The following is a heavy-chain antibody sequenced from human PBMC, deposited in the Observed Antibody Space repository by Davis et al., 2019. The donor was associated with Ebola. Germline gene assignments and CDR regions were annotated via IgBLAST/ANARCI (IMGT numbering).Heavy chain of an antibody. V-gene: IGHV3-66*01. D-gene: IGHD1-1*01. Sequence: PGGSLRLSCAASGFSVSESYMTWVRQAPGKGLEWVSNIYSAGSTYYADSVKGRFTISRDDSKNTLYLHMNSLRVEDTAVYYCAMTLTTLYWGQGTLVTVSS. J-gene: IGHJ4*02. CDR3: AMTLTTLY. CDR1: GFSVSESY. CDR2: IYSAGST.